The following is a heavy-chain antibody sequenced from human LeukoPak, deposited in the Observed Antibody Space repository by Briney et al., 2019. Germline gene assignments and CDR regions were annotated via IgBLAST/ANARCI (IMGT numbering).Heavy chain of an antibody. J-gene: IGHJ3*02. CDR1: GGSINNYY. CDR2: IYTRGST. D-gene: IGHD2-15*01. CDR3: ARGRYCSADICSGGDAFDI. V-gene: IGHV4-4*07. Sequence: SETLSLTCTVSGGSINNYYWSWIRQPAGKGLEWIGRIYTRGSTNYNPSLKSRVTMSVDTSKNQFSLKLSSVSAADTAVYYCARGRYCSADICSGGDAFDIWGQGTMVSVSS.